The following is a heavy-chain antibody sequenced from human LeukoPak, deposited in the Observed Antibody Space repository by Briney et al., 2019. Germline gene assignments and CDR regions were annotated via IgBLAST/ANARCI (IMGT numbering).Heavy chain of an antibody. J-gene: IGHJ4*02. CDR2: IYTSGST. D-gene: IGHD3-22*01. V-gene: IGHV4-61*02. Sequence: SETLSLTCTVSGDSISSGTYYWIWIRQPAGKGLEWIGRIYTSGSTNYNPSLKSRVTISVDTSKNQFSLKLSSVTAADTAVYYCARGGWNKFDYWGQGTLVTVSS. CDR1: GDSISSGTYY. CDR3: ARGGWNKFDY.